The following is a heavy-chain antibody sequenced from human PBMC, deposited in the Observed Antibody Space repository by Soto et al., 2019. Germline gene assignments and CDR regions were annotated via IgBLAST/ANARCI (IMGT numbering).Heavy chain of an antibody. CDR3: VRCERWAFEF. D-gene: IGHD2-15*01. Sequence: EVQLVESGGGLVQPGGSRRVSCAASGFSFSNYAMNWVRQAPGKGLEWVSYISIGSGSIFYADSMKGRFTISRDDAKNCWYTQMNTLGDERLAVYYCVRCERWAFEFWGQGTMVTVSS. CDR2: ISIGSGSI. V-gene: IGHV3-48*02. J-gene: IGHJ3*01. CDR1: GFSFSNYA.